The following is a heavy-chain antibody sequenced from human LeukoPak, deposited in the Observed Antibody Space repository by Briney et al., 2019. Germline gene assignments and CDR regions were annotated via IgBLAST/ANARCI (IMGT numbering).Heavy chain of an antibody. Sequence: PSETLSLTCAVYGGSFSGYYWGWIRQPPGKGLEWIGEINHSGSTNYNPSLKSRVTVSVDTSKNQSSLKVTSVTAADTAVYYCARARGTEAIDYWGQGTVVTVSS. J-gene: IGHJ4*02. CDR3: ARARGTEAIDY. CDR2: INHSGST. V-gene: IGHV4-34*01. D-gene: IGHD6-25*01. CDR1: GGSFSGYY.